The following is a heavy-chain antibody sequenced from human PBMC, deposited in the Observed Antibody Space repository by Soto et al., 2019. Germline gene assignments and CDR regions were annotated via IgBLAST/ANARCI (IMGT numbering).Heavy chain of an antibody. D-gene: IGHD6-6*01. Sequence: QVQLQESGPGLVKPSQTLSLTCSVSSDSMNSGGYYWSWILQHPGKGLEWIGYIYSNGDTYYTPSLQSRVTISVDTSKNQFSPNLTSVTAADTAVYYCARRGGSSSGYYYYAMDVWGQGTTVTVSS. J-gene: IGHJ6*02. V-gene: IGHV4-31*03. CDR1: SDSMNSGGYY. CDR2: IYSNGDT. CDR3: ARRGGSSSGYYYYAMDV.